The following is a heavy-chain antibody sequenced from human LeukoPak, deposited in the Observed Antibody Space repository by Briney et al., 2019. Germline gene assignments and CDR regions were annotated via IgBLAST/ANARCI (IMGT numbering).Heavy chain of an antibody. D-gene: IGHD2-15*01. J-gene: IGHJ4*02. CDR3: AGCYGSSPGY. V-gene: IGHV1-46*01. Sequence: GASVKVSCKASGYTFTSYYMHWVRQAPGQGLEWMGIINPSGGSTSYAQKFQGRVTMTRVTSPSTVYMDLSSLRSEDTAVYFSAGCYGSSPGYWGQGTLVTVSS. CDR1: GYTFTSYY. CDR2: INPSGGST.